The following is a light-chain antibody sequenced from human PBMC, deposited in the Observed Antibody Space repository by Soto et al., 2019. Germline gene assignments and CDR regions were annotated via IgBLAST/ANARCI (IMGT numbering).Light chain of an antibody. CDR1: QSVSSY. J-gene: IGKJ4*01. CDR3: QQRCNWPPGVT. V-gene: IGKV3-11*01. Sequence: EIVLTQSPATLSLSPGERATLSCRASQSVSSYLAWYQQKPGQAPRLLIYDASNRATGIPARFSGSGSGTGLTLTLNRPEPEEFGGYYRQQRCNWPPGVTFGGGTKVEIK. CDR2: DAS.